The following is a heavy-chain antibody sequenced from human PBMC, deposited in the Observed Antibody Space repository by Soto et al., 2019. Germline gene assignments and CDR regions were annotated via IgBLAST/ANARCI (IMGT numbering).Heavy chain of an antibody. CDR2: ISYHGRDE. V-gene: IGHV3-30*18. J-gene: IGHJ4*02. D-gene: IGHD4-17*01. CDR3: VKDHLMNTVTTGGY. Sequence: QVQLVESGGGVVQPGRSLRLSCAASGFSLSNYGMHWVRQAPGKGLEWVAVISYHGRDEYYADSVKGRFTISRDTSKNALYLQMNTRRAEDTAVYYCVKDHLMNTVTTGGYWGQGTLVTVSS. CDR1: GFSLSNYG.